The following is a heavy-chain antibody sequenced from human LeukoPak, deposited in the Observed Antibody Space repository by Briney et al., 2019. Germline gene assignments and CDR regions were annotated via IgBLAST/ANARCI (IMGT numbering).Heavy chain of an antibody. CDR2: INWNGGST. V-gene: IGHV3-20*04. Sequence: GGSLRLSCAASGFTFADYGMSWVRQAPGKGLEWVSGINWNGGSTGYADSVRGRFTISRDNAKNSLHLQMSSLRAEDTALYYCERGGIPRKRVEAFDFWGQGTMVTVSS. D-gene: IGHD2-21*01. CDR1: GFTFADYG. J-gene: IGHJ3*01. CDR3: ERGGIPRKRVEAFDF.